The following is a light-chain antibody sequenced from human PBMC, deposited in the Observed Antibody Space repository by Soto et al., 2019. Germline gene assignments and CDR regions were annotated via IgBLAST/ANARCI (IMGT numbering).Light chain of an antibody. J-gene: IGKJ5*01. V-gene: IGKV3-15*01. CDR2: DVS. CDR1: QGVTTN. Sequence: ENVMTQSPATLSVSPGERATLSCRTGQGVTTNFAWYQQKSGQSPRLLIYDVSIRATGVPARFSATGSETDFTLTISGLQSEDSAVYFCQQYNNWPFSFGQGTRLEIK. CDR3: QQYNNWPFS.